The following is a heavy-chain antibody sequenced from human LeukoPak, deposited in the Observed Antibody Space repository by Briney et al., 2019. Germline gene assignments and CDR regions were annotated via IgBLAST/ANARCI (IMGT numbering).Heavy chain of an antibody. CDR2: IYSGGST. J-gene: IGHJ4*02. CDR3: ARFDHGGFFDC. CDR1: GFTVSNNY. Sequence: GGSLRLSCAASGFTVSNNYMSWVRQAPGKGLEWVSVIYSGGSTYSADSVKGRFTISRDNFKNTLYLQMSSLRAEDTAVYYCARFDHGGFFDCWGQGTLVTVSS. D-gene: IGHD4-23*01. V-gene: IGHV3-66*01.